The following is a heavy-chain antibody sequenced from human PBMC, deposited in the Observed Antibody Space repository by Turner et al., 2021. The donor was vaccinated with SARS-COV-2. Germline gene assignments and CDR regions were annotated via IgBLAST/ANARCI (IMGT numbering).Heavy chain of an antibody. CDR2: ISSSSSYI. V-gene: IGHV3-21*01. J-gene: IGHJ6*02. CDR3: ARDHRPVVVPAAKRAGSYYYGMDV. D-gene: IGHD2-2*01. Sequence: EVQLVESGGGLVQPGRSLRLSCAASGFTFSSYSMNWVRQAPGKGLEWVSSISSSSSYIYYADSVKGRFTISRDNAKNSLYLQMNSLRAEDTAVYYCARDHRPVVVPAAKRAGSYYYGMDVWGQGTTVTVSS. CDR1: GFTFSSYS.